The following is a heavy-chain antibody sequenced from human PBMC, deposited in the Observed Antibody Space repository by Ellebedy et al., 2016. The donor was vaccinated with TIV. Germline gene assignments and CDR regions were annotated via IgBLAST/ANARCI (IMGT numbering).Heavy chain of an antibody. V-gene: IGHV3-7*01. J-gene: IGHJ4*02. Sequence: GESLKISXAASGFTFSTYWMHWVRQAPGKGLEWVANIKQDGSEKYYVDSVKGRFTISRDNAKNSLYLQMNFLRAEDTAVYYCARDKVEGPTTFNYWGQGALVTVSS. CDR2: IKQDGSEK. CDR3: ARDKVEGPTTFNY. CDR1: GFTFSTYW. D-gene: IGHD1-26*01.